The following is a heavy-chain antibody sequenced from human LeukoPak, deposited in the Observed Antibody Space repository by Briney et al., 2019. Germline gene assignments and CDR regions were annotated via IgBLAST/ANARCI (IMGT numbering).Heavy chain of an antibody. Sequence: GGSLRLSCAASGFTFSSYSMNWVRQAPGKGLEWVSSISSSSSYIYYADSVKGRFTISRDNAKNSLYLQMNSLRAEDTAVYYCARDPSGWYFVDYWGQGTLVTVSS. CDR3: ARDPSGWYFVDY. D-gene: IGHD6-19*01. V-gene: IGHV3-21*01. J-gene: IGHJ4*02. CDR2: ISSSSSYI. CDR1: GFTFSSYS.